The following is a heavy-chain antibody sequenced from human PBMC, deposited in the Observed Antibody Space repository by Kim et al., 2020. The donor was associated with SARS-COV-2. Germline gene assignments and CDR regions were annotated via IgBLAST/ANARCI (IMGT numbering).Heavy chain of an antibody. D-gene: IGHD5-12*01. CDR2: ISYSGST. CDR3: ARGNGYNRF. J-gene: IGHJ1*01. Sequence: SETLSLTCTVSGDSISGYHWSWIRQPPGRGLEWIGYISYSGSTNYNPSLKSRVTISVDTSKNQFSLKLSSVTAADTAVYYCARGNGYNRFWGQGTLGTVS. V-gene: IGHV4-59*13. CDR1: GDSISGYH.